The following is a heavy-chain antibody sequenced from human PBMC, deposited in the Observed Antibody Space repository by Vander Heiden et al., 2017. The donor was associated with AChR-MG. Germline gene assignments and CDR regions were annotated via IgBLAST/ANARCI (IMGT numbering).Heavy chain of an antibody. Sequence: EVQLVESGGGLVQPGESLRLSCAASGFTFSVYVMSWVRQAPGKGLEWVAHIKQDGTGKSYVDSVKGRFSISRDHDKDSLFLQMNGLRAEDTAVYYCTRGIMLPDWGQGTLVTVSS. V-gene: IGHV3-7*01. CDR3: TRGIMLPD. CDR1: GFTFSVYV. CDR2: IKQDGTGK. D-gene: IGHD3-16*01. J-gene: IGHJ4*02.